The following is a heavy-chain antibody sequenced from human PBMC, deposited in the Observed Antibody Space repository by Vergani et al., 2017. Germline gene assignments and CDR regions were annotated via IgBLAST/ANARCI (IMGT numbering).Heavy chain of an antibody. CDR1: GFSLSTSGVG. V-gene: IGHV2-5*01. CDR2: IYWNDDK. D-gene: IGHD4-17*01. J-gene: IGHJ2*01. CDR3: AQHYGDYRYFDL. Sequence: QITLKESGPTLVKPTQTLTLTCTFSGFSLSTSGVGVGWIRQPPGKALEWLTLIYWNDDKRYSPSLKSRLTITKDTSKNQVVLTMTNMDPVDTATYYCAQHYGDYRYFDLWGRGTLVTVSS.